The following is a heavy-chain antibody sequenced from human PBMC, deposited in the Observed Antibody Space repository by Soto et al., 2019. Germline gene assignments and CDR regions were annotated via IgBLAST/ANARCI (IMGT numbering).Heavy chain of an antibody. CDR1: GLIFSDYG. CDR2: IWHDGNTK. CDR3: ATDRGASPFDY. J-gene: IGHJ4*02. Sequence: QVQLVESGGGVVQPGTSLRLSCVASGLIFSDYGMHWVRQAPGKGREWVAVIWHDGNTKSYADSVKGRFTISRDDSKNMLYLHMNSLRAEDTAVYHCATDRGASPFDYWGQGTLVTVSS. D-gene: IGHD3-10*01. V-gene: IGHV3-33*01.